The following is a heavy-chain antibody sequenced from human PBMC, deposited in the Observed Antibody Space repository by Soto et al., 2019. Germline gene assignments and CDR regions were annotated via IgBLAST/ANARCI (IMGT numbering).Heavy chain of an antibody. CDR3: AKSSDDFWGGYYVWFDY. J-gene: IGHJ4*02. D-gene: IGHD3-3*01. CDR2: ISGSGGST. V-gene: IGHV3-23*01. Sequence: GGSLRLSCAASGFTFSSYAMSWVRQAPGKGLEWVSAISGSGGSTYYADSVKGRVTISRDNSKNTLYLQMDSLRAEDTDVYYCAKSSDDFWGGYYVWFDYWGQGTLVTVSS. CDR1: GFTFSSYA.